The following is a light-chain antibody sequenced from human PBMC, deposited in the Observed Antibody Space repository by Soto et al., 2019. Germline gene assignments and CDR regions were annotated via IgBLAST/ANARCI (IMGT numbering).Light chain of an antibody. CDR1: QSLLYSSNNKNY. J-gene: IGKJ1*01. CDR3: QQYYSTPPT. Sequence: DIVMTQSPDSLAVSLGERATINCTSSQSLLYSSNNKNYLAWYQQKPGQPPKLLIYWASTRESGVRDRFSGSGSETEFTLTISSLQAEDVAVYYCQQYYSTPPTFGQGTKVEIK. CDR2: WAS. V-gene: IGKV4-1*01.